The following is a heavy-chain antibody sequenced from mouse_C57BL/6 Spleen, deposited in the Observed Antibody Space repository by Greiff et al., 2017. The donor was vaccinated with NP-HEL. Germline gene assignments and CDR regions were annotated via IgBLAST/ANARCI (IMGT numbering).Heavy chain of an antibody. J-gene: IGHJ4*01. V-gene: IGHV5-9-1*02. CDR3: TRDQPSRYAMDY. CDR2: ISSGGDYI. CDR1: GFTFSSYA. Sequence: DVQLVESGEGLVKPGGSLKLSCAASGFTFSSYAMSWVRQTPEKRLEWVAYISSGGDYIYSADTVKGRFTISRDNARNTLYLQMSSLKSEDTAMDYCTRDQPSRYAMDYWGQGTSVTVSS.